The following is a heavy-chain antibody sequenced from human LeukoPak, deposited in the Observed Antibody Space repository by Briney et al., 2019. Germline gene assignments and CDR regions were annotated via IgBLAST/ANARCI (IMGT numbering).Heavy chain of an antibody. Sequence: KPSETLSLNCSVSGGSINSYYWSSIRHPPWKGLDWLGYIYYSGSTKYNPSLKSRISISVDTSKNQFSLKLSSVTAADTAVYYCARWGEAAAGIYYWGQGTLVTVSS. CDR1: GGSINSYY. CDR3: ARWGEAAAGIYY. J-gene: IGHJ4*02. V-gene: IGHV4-59*01. D-gene: IGHD6-13*01. CDR2: IYYSGST.